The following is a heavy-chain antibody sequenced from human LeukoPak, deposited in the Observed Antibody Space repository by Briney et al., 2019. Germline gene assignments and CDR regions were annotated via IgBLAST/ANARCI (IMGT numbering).Heavy chain of an antibody. J-gene: IGHJ4*02. Sequence: SVKVSCKASGGTFSSYAISWVRQAPGQGLEWMGGIIPIFGTANYAQKFQGRVTITADESTSTAYMELRSLRSDDTAVYYCTRDLGQWLLKGIFFDYWGQGTLVTVSS. V-gene: IGHV1-69*13. CDR3: TRDLGQWLLKGIFFDY. D-gene: IGHD5-12*01. CDR1: GGTFSSYA. CDR2: IIPIFGTA.